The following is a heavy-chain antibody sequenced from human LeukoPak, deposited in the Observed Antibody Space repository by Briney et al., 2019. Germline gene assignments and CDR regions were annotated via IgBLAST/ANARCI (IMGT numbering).Heavy chain of an antibody. Sequence: SETLSLTCAVYGGSFSGYYWSWIRQPPGKGLEWIGEINHSGSTNYNPSLKSRVTISVDTSKNQFSLKLSSVTAADTAVYYCARGLGDCSSTSYHGGNWFDPWGQGTLVTVSS. CDR3: ARGLGDCSSTSYHGGNWFDP. CDR1: GGSFSGYY. D-gene: IGHD2-2*01. CDR2: INHSGST. V-gene: IGHV4-34*01. J-gene: IGHJ5*02.